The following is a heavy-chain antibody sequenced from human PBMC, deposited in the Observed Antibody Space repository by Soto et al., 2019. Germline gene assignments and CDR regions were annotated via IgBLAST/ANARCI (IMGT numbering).Heavy chain of an antibody. J-gene: IGHJ4*02. D-gene: IGHD1-26*01. CDR3: ARVLRRSSWEDDY. V-gene: IGHV4-31*03. CDR1: GGSISSGGYY. Sequence: QVQLQESGPGLVKPSQTLSLTCTVSGGSISSGGYYWSWIRQHPGKGLEWLGYIYYSGRTYYNPSLKSRVTISVDTSKNQFSLKLSSVTAADTAVYYCARVLRRSSWEDDYWGQGTLVTVSS. CDR2: IYYSGRT.